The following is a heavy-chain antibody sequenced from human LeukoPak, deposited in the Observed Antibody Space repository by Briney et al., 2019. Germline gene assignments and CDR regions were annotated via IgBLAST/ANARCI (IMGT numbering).Heavy chain of an antibody. V-gene: IGHV3-21*01. CDR2: ISGSSSDI. CDR3: TLLTEYSESIGCPWPALSYY. J-gene: IGHJ4*02. CDR1: RVTLTVNT. Sequence: TGGSLRLSSAPPRVTLTVNTMKSGRQAPGKGLEWVSSISGSSSDIYYGDSVKGRFTISRDNAKNSLYLNMNSLGLHATAVYYCTLLTEYSESIGCPWPALSYYWGQGTLVTVSS. D-gene: IGHD3-22*01.